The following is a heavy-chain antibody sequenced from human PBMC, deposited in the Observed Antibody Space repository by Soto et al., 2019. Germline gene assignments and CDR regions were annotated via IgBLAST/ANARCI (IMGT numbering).Heavy chain of an antibody. J-gene: IGHJ6*03. Sequence: EVQLLESGGGLVQPGGSLRLSCAASGFPFSSYAMTWVRQAPGKGLEWLSAISGSGDSRNYADSVKGRFTVSRDNSKNTLYLQMNRLRAEDTALYYCAIFLTSWHKDYYYYMDVWGNGTTVTVSS. CDR1: GFPFSSYA. V-gene: IGHV3-23*01. CDR3: AIFLTSWHKDYYYYMDV. CDR2: ISGSGDSR. D-gene: IGHD2-2*01.